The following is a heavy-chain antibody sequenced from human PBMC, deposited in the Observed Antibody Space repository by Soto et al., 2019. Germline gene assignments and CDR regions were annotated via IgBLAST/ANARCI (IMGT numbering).Heavy chain of an antibody. J-gene: IGHJ3*02. CDR3: ARVWGGAFDI. D-gene: IGHD3-10*01. CDR2: IYYSGST. CDR1: GGSNSSYY. Sequence: PSETLSLTCTVSGGSNSSYYWSWIRQPPGKGLEWIGYIYYSGSTNYNPSLKSRVTISVDTSKNQFSLKLSSVTAADTAVYYCARVWGGAFDIWGQGTMVTVSS. V-gene: IGHV4-59*01.